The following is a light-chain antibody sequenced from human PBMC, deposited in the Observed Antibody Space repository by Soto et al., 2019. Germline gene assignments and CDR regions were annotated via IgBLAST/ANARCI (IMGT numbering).Light chain of an antibody. J-gene: IGLJ2*01. CDR3: QVWDSSSDHLVV. Sequence: SYELTQPPSVSVAPGKTGRITCGGNNIGSKSVHWYQQKPGQAPVLVIYYDSDRPSGIPERFSGSNSGNTATLTISRVEAGDEADYYCQVWDSSSDHLVVFGGGTKLTVL. CDR1: NIGSKS. CDR2: YDS. V-gene: IGLV3-21*04.